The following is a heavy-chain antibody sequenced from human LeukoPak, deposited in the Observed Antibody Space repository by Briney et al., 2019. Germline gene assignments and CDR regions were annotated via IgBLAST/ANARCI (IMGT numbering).Heavy chain of an antibody. CDR1: GFTFSSYA. CDR2: ISDSGGGT. J-gene: IGHJ4*02. V-gene: IGHV3-23*01. D-gene: IGHD6-13*01. CDR3: ATKAATGTYFFNY. Sequence: GRSLRLSCAASGFTFSSYAMSWVRQAPGKGLEWVSTISDSGGGTYYADSVKGRFTISRDNSKNTLYLQMNSLRAEDTAVYFCATKAATGTYFFNYWGQGTLVTVSS.